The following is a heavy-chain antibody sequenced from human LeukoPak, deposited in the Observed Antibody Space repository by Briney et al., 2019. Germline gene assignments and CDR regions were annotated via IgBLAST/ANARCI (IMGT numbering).Heavy chain of an antibody. D-gene: IGHD2/OR15-2a*01. J-gene: IGHJ6*03. V-gene: IGHV3-13*01. CDR1: GFTFSNYD. CDR3: ARGGSLYDASYYYYLDD. CDR2: IDTAGDR. Sequence: GGSLRLSCAASGFTFSNYDMHWVRQASGKGLEWVSAIDTAGDRSYPVSGKGRFTISRENAKNSLFLQMSNLTAGDAAVYYCARGGSLYDASYYYYLDDWGKETRVTVSS.